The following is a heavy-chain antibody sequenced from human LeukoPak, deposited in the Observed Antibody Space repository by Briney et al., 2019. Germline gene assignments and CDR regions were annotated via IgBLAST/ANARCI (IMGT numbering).Heavy chain of an antibody. J-gene: IGHJ6*02. CDR2: ISGSGGST. CDR1: GFTFSRYW. V-gene: IGHV3-23*01. D-gene: IGHD3-22*01. Sequence: GSLRLSCATSGFTFSRYWMSWVRQAPGKGLEWVSAISGSGGSTYYADSVKGRFTISRDNSKNTLYLQMNSLRAEDTAVYYCARSSYYYDSSGYSYYYYGMDVWGQGTTVTVSS. CDR3: ARSSYYYDSSGYSYYYYGMDV.